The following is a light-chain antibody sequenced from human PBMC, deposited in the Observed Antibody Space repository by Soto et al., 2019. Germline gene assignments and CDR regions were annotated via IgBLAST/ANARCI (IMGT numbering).Light chain of an antibody. V-gene: IGLV7-46*01. J-gene: IGLJ3*02. CDR2: NTS. CDR1: TGAVTSGHY. CDR3: LLSYSGARV. Sequence: QTVVTQEPSLTVSPGGTVTLTCGSSTGAVTSGHYPYWFQQKPGQAPLTLVYNTSDKHSWAPARFSGSLLGGKAALTLSGAQPEDEAEYYCLLSYSGARVFGGGTKLTVL.